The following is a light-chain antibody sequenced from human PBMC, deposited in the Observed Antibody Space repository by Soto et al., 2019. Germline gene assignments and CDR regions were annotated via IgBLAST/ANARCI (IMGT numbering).Light chain of an antibody. Sequence: EIVLTQSPGTLSSSPGERAILSCRASQSVSSDSLAWYRQKPGQAPRLLVYDASSRATGIPDRFSGSGSGTDFTFTISRLEPEDFAVYYCQQYGSAPRTFGQGTKVEIK. V-gene: IGKV3-20*01. CDR1: QSVSSDS. J-gene: IGKJ1*01. CDR2: DAS. CDR3: QQYGSAPRT.